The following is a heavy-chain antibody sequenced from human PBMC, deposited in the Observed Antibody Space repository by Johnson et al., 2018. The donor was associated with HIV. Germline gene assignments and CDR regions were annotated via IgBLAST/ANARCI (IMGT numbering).Heavy chain of an antibody. CDR1: GFIFSSYG. V-gene: IGHV3-30*18. D-gene: IGHD3-10*01. CDR2: ISYDGSKK. J-gene: IGHJ3*02. Sequence: QVQLVESGGGVVQPGRSLRLSCAASGFIFSSYGMHWVRQAPGKGLEWVAVISYDGSKKYYADSVKGRFTISRDNSKNTLYLQMNSLRVEDTAVYHCAKDSDAFDYGSGDAFDIWGQGTMVTVSS. CDR3: AKDSDAFDYGSGDAFDI.